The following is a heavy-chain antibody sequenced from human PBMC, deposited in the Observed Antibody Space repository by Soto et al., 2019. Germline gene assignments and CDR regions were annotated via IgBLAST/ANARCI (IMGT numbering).Heavy chain of an antibody. Sequence: GGSLRLSCAASGFTFSSYGMHWVRQAPGKGLEWVAVIWYDGSNKHYADSVKGRFTISRDNSKNTLYLQMNSLRAEDTAVYYCARDRCSSSTGCVCDYWGQGTLVTVSS. J-gene: IGHJ4*02. D-gene: IGHD6-6*01. CDR2: IWYDGSNK. CDR3: ARDRCSSSTGCVCDY. V-gene: IGHV3-33*01. CDR1: GFTFSSYG.